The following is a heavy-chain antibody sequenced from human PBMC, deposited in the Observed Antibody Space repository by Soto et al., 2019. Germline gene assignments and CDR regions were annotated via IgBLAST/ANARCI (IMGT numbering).Heavy chain of an antibody. J-gene: IGHJ4*02. D-gene: IGHD3-9*01. CDR3: ARDRPGGDILTGQV. CDR2: MHHSGSI. CDR1: GDSITNNKW. Sequence: SETLSLTCSVSGDSITNNKWWSWVRQPPGKGLEWIGEMHHSGSIHYNPPLKSRVTISVDTSKNQFSLQLTSVTAADTAVYYCARDRPGGDILTGQVWGQGTLVTVSS. V-gene: IGHV4-4*02.